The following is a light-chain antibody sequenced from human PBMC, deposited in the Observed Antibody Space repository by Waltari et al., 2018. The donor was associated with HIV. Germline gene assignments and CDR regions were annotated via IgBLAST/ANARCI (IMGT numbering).Light chain of an antibody. J-gene: IGLJ3*02. V-gene: IGLV3-21*02. Sequence: SYVLTQPPSVSAAPGQTATMTCGGNNLGTISVHWYQQKPGQAPVLVVNSDSDRPSGIPERFSGSKSGNTATLSITRGEAGDEADYYCQVWERGSDHGVFGGGTRLTV. CDR2: SDS. CDR3: QVWERGSDHGV. CDR1: NLGTIS.